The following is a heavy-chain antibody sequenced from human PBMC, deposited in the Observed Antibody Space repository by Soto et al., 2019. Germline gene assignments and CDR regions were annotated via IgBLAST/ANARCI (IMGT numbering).Heavy chain of an antibody. CDR1: GGSISSGGYY. Sequence: QVQLQESGPGLVKPSQTLSLTCTVSGGSISSGGYYWSWIRQHPGKGLEWIGYIYYSGSTYYNPSLKIRVTISVDTSKNQFSLKLSSVTAADTAVYYCARGLSDHYYYDYGMDFWGQGTTVTFSS. CDR3: ARGLSDHYYYDYGMDF. V-gene: IGHV4-31*03. CDR2: IYYSGST. J-gene: IGHJ6*02.